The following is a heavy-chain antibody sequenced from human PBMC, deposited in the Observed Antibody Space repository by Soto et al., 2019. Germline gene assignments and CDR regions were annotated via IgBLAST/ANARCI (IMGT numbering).Heavy chain of an antibody. D-gene: IGHD2-15*01. Sequence: GGSLRLSCAASGFTFSSYAMSWVRQAPGKGLEWVSAISGSGGSTYCADSVKGRFTISRENSKNTLYLQMNSLRAEDTAVYYCAKAAIANGGNFDYWGQGTLVTVSA. CDR2: ISGSGGST. CDR1: GFTFSSYA. J-gene: IGHJ4*02. V-gene: IGHV3-23*01. CDR3: AKAAIANGGNFDY.